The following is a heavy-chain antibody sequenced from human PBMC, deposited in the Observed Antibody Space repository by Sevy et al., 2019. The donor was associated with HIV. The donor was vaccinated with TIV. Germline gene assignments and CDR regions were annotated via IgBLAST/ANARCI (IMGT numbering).Heavy chain of an antibody. CDR1: GFTFSKAW. Sequence: GGSLRLSCAASGFTFSKAWMNWVRQAPGKGLEWVGRIKSKTDGWTKDYAAPVKGRLTISKDDSKNTLYMQMRSLKTEDTAVYYCTTEDYDFLSGYSPFDYWGQGTLVTVSS. CDR3: TTEDYDFLSGYSPFDY. V-gene: IGHV3-15*07. J-gene: IGHJ4*02. D-gene: IGHD3-3*01. CDR2: IKSKTDGWTK.